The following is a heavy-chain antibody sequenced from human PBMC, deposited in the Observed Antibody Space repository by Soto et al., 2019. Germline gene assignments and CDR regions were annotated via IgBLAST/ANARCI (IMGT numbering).Heavy chain of an antibody. J-gene: IGHJ4*02. V-gene: IGHV3-30*18. CDR3: AKDPYYYDSSGYLFDY. Sequence: VQLVESGGGLVKPGGSLRLSCAASGFTFSSYGMHWVRQAPGKGLEWVAVISYDGSNKYYADSVKGRFTISRDNSKNTLYLQMNSLRAEDTAVYYCAKDPYYYDSSGYLFDYWGQGTLVTVSS. D-gene: IGHD3-22*01. CDR2: ISYDGSNK. CDR1: GFTFSSYG.